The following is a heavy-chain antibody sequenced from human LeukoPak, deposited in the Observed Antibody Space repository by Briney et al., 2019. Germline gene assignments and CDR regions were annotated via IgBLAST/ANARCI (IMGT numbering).Heavy chain of an antibody. CDR1: GFTFSSYW. CDR2: IASDGSST. Sequence: PGGSLRLSCAASGFTFSSYWMNWVRQAPGKGLVWVSRIASDGSSTTYADSVKGRFSISRGNAKNTLYLQMNSLRVEDTAVYYCARGRPHGNDYWGQGTLGTVS. CDR3: ARGRPHGNDY. J-gene: IGHJ4*02. D-gene: IGHD4-23*01. V-gene: IGHV3-74*01.